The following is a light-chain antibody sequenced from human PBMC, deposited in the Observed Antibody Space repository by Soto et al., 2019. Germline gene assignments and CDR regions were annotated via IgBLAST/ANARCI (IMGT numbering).Light chain of an antibody. Sequence: DLQMTQSPSSVSASVGDRVTITCRASQGISSWLNWYQQKPGKAPKLLIYDASNRETGVPSRFSGSGSRTDFSLSIDSLQPEDIATYYCQQYDHPPYTFGQGTTLEIK. V-gene: IGKV1-33*01. CDR2: DAS. CDR3: QQYDHPPYT. CDR1: QGISSW. J-gene: IGKJ2*01.